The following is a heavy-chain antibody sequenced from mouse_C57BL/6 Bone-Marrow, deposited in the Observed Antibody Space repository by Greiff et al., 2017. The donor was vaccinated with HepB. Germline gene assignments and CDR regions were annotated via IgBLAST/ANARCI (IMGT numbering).Heavy chain of an antibody. J-gene: IGHJ1*03. V-gene: IGHV1-69*01. CDR2: IDPSDSYT. CDR1: GYTFTSYW. D-gene: IGHD2-13*01. Sequence: QVQLQQPGAELVMPGASVKLSCKASGYTFTSYWMHWVKQRPGQGLEWIGEIDPSDSYTNYNQKFKGKSTLTVDKSSSTAYMQLSSLTSEDSAVYYCASDGDSLYWYFDVWGTGTTVTVSS. CDR3: ASDGDSLYWYFDV.